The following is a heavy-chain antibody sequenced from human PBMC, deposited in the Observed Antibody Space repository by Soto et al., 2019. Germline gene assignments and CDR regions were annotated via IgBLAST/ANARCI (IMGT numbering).Heavy chain of an antibody. CDR1: GGSFSGYY. D-gene: IGHD6-13*01. Sequence: SETLSLTCAVYGGSFSGYYWSWIRQPPGKGLEWIGEINHSGSTNYNPSLKSRVTISVDTSKNQFSLKLSSVTAADTAVYYCARGGGIAAAGPDTYYFDYWGQGTLVTVSS. CDR3: ARGGGIAAAGPDTYYFDY. CDR2: INHSGST. J-gene: IGHJ4*02. V-gene: IGHV4-34*01.